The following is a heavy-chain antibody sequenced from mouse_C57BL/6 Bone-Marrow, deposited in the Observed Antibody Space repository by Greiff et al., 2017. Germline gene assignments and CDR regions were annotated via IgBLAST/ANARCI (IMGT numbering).Heavy chain of an antibody. CDR2: ISYDGSN. CDR3: AREGYYYAMDY. V-gene: IGHV3-6*01. Sequence: DVKLQESGPGLVKPSQSLSLTCSVTGYSITSGYYWNWIRQFPGNKLEWMGYISYDGSNNYNPSLKNRISITRDTSKNQFFLKLNSLTTEDTATYDCAREGYYYAMDYWGQGTSVTVSS. CDR1: GYSITSGYY. J-gene: IGHJ4*01.